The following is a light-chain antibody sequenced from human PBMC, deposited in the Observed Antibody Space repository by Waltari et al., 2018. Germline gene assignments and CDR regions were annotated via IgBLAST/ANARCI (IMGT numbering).Light chain of an antibody. CDR3: QQYDTSEFTYT. CDR2: GAS. J-gene: IGKJ2*01. CDR1: QSVSRSY. Sequence: ELVLTQSPDTLSLSPGERVTLSCRASQSVSRSYLVWYQQKPGQAPRLVMHGASSRATGIPDRFSGSGSGTDFTLTISRLEPEDFAVYYCQQYDTSEFTYTFGQGTKLEIK. V-gene: IGKV3-20*01.